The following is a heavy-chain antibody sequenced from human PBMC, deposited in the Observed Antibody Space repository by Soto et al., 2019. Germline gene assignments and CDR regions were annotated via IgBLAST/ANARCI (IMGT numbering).Heavy chain of an antibody. J-gene: IGHJ6*02. CDR3: AKAIGVGLLLSQYAMDV. Sequence: EVQLLESGGGLVQPGGSLRLSCAASGFTFSSYAMSWVRQAPGKGLEWVSAISGSGSYTYYADSVKGRFTIPRDSSKNTLYLQMNRLRAEDTAVYYCAKAIGVGLLLSQYAMDVWGQGTTVTVSS. CDR2: ISGSGSYT. CDR1: GFTFSSYA. V-gene: IGHV3-23*01. D-gene: IGHD2-15*01.